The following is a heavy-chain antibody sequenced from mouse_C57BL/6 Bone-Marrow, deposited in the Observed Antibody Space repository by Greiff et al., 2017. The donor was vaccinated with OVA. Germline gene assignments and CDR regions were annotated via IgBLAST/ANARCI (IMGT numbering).Heavy chain of an antibody. V-gene: IGHV1-69*01. D-gene: IGHD1-1*01. Sequence: QVQLQQPGAELVMPGASVKLSCKASGYTFTSYWMHWVKQRPGQGLEWIGEIDPSDSYTNYNQKFKGKSTLTVDKSSSTAYRQLSSLTSEDSAVYYCARDITTVVARGYWYFDVWGTGTTVTVSS. CDR1: GYTFTSYW. CDR3: ARDITTVVARGYWYFDV. J-gene: IGHJ1*03. CDR2: IDPSDSYT.